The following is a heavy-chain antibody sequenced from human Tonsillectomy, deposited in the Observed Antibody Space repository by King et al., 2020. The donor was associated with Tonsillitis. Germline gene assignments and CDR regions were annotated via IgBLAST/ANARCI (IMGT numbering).Heavy chain of an antibody. CDR3: ARDISNHGFDY. CDR2: IGNSGTYT. Sequence: VQLVESGGGLVKPGGSLRLSCAASGFTFSDYYMSWIRQAPGKGLEWVSHIGNSGTYTNYADSVKGRFTISRDNAKNSVYLQMNSLRPEDTAVYYCARDISNHGFDYWGQGTLVTLSS. J-gene: IGHJ4*02. D-gene: IGHD1-14*01. V-gene: IGHV3-11*05. CDR1: GFTFSDYY.